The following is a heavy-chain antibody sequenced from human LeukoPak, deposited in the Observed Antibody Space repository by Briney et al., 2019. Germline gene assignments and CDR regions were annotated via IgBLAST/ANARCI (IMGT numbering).Heavy chain of an antibody. CDR2: INHSGST. CDR1: GGSFSGYY. V-gene: IGHV4-34*01. J-gene: IGHJ5*02. Sequence: SETLSLTCAVYGGSFSGYYWSWIRQPPGKGLEWIGEINHSGSTNYNPSLKSRVTISVDTSKNRFSLKLSSVTAADTAVYYCARGQDTYNWFDPWGQGTLVTVSS. CDR3: ARGQDTYNWFDP.